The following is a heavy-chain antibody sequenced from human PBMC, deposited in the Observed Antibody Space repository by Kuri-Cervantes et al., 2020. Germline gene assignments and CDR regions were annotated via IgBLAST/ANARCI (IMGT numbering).Heavy chain of an antibody. CDR2: IRYDGSNE. Sequence: GGSLRLSCAASGFTFNNYGMHWVRQAPGKGLEWVAFIRYDGSNEYYADSVKGRFTISRDNSKNTLYLQMNNLRAGDTAVYYCTRGHYGSWGQGTLVTVSS. J-gene: IGHJ5*02. V-gene: IGHV3-30*02. CDR1: GFTFNNYG. D-gene: IGHD3-10*01. CDR3: TRGHYGS.